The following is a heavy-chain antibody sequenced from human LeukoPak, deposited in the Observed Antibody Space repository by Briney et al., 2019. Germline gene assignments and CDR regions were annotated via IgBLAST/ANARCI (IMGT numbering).Heavy chain of an antibody. CDR3: ARVGLDYKIDY. D-gene: IGHD3/OR15-3a*01. CDR1: GGSFSGYY. V-gene: IGHV4-34*01. CDR2: TNHSGST. J-gene: IGHJ4*02. Sequence: SETLSLTCAVYGGSFSGYYWSWIRQPPGKGLESIGETNHSGSTNYNPSLKSRVTISVDTSKNQFSLKLSSVTAADTAVYYCARVGLDYKIDYWGQGTLVTVSS.